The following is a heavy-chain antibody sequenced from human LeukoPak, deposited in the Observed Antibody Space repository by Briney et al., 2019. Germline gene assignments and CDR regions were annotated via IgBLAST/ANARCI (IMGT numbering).Heavy chain of an antibody. CDR1: EFTFSTYW. V-gene: IGHV3-74*01. CDR2: FKSDGST. Sequence: GGSLRLSCAPSEFTFSTYWMHWVRQAPGKGLVWVSRFKSDGSTNYADSVKGRFTISRDNANNTLSLQMNSLRPEDTGVYYCARAPSEIGGYYPEYFRHWGQGTLVTVSS. D-gene: IGHD3-22*01. CDR3: ARAPSEIGGYYPEYFRH. J-gene: IGHJ1*01.